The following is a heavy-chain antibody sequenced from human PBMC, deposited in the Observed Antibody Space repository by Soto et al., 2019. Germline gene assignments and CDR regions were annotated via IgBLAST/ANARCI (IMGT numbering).Heavy chain of an antibody. CDR2: IRYDGSDE. V-gene: IGHV3-33*08. CDR1: ASIFKGHG. J-gene: IGHJ4*02. Sequence: QVQLVESGGGVVQPGGSLRLSCAASASIFKGHGMHWVRQAPGNGLEWVAIIRYDGSDEHYGDSVEGRFTISRDNSKNMLYLQMNSLRAEDTAVYYCARDGVGATTFFGFLDYWGQGTLVTVSS. D-gene: IGHD1-26*01. CDR3: ARDGVGATTFFGFLDY.